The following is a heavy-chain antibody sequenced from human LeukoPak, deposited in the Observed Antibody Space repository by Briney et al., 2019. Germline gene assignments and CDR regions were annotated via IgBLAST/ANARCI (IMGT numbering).Heavy chain of an antibody. Sequence: PGGSLRLSCAASGFTFSSYAMSWVRQAPGKGPEWVSAISGSGGSTYYADSVKGRFTISRDNSKNTLYLQMNSLRAEDTAVYYCAKGPDYDFWSGYPYYFDYWGQGTLVTVSS. CDR1: GFTFSSYA. CDR3: AKGPDYDFWSGYPYYFDY. D-gene: IGHD3-3*01. V-gene: IGHV3-23*01. J-gene: IGHJ4*02. CDR2: ISGSGGST.